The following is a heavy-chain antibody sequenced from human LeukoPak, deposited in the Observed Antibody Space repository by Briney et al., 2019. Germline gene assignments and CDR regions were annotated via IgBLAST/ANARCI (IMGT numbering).Heavy chain of an antibody. Sequence: PGGSLRLSCATSGFTFTNYGMHWVRQAPGKGLEWVSAISGSGGSTYYADSVKGRFTISGDNAKNSLYLQMNSLRAEDTAVYYCARENTLRYFDWLPHYYYYYYMDVWGKGTTVTVSS. CDR1: GFTFTNYG. J-gene: IGHJ6*03. V-gene: IGHV3-21*01. D-gene: IGHD3-9*01. CDR2: ISGSGGST. CDR3: ARENTLRYFDWLPHYYYYYYMDV.